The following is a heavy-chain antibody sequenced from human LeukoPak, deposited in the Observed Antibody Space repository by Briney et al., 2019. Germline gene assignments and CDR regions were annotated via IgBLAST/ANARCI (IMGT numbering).Heavy chain of an antibody. CDR3: TRDQTPYY. V-gene: IGHV3-49*04. Sequence: GGSLRLSCAASGFAFNYAWVSWVRQAPGKGLEWVGFIRSKIYGGTPEYAASVKGRFTISRDDSKGIAYLQMNSLKTEDTAVYYCTRDQTPYYWGQGTLVTVSS. CDR2: IRSKIYGGTP. J-gene: IGHJ4*02. CDR1: GFAFNYAW.